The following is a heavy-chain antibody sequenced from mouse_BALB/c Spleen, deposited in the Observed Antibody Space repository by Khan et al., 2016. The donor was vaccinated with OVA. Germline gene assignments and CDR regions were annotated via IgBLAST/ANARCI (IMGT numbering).Heavy chain of an antibody. Sequence: VHVKQSGPDLVKPGASVKLSCKASGYSFTLYYMSWVKQSHGKSLEWIGRVNPNTDNINYNQEFKGKAILTVDKSSNTAYMELRSLTSEDSAVYFCARGYDFFASGGQGTLVTVSA. CDR3: ARGYDFFAS. CDR1: GYSFTLYY. CDR2: VNPNTDNI. V-gene: IGHV1-26*01. D-gene: IGHD2-14*01. J-gene: IGHJ3*01.